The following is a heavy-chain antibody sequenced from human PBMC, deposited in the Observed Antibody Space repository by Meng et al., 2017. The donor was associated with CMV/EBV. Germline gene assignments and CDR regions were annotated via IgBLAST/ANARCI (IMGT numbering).Heavy chain of an antibody. CDR1: GGSLSGSY. CDR3: ARGGIAAAGPFDY. D-gene: IGHD6-13*01. J-gene: IGHJ4*02. V-gene: IGHV4-34*01. CDR2: INHSGST. Sequence: QVRLQQWGEGRLKPSETLSLTCAVYGGSLSGSYWSWIRQPPGKGLEWIGEINHSGSTNYNPSLKSRVTISVDTSKNQFSLKLSSVTAADTAVYYCARGGIAAAGPFDYWGQGTLVTVSS.